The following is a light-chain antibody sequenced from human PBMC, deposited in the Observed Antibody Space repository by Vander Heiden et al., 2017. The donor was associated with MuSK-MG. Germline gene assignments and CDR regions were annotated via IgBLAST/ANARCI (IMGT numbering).Light chain of an antibody. V-gene: IGKV1-39*01. CDR1: QSISSY. J-gene: IGKJ1*01. CDR2: AVS. CDR3: HLCDSTPQT. Sequence: DIQMTQSPSSLSASVGDRVTITCRASQSISSYLNWYQQKPGKAPKLLIYAVSSLHSAVPSPARPPAPATDFTLSISMIHPENLTTSSFHLCDSTPQTSGQWTRLEIK.